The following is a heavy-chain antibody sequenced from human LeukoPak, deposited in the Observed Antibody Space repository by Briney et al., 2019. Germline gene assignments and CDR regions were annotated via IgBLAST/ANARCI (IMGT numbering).Heavy chain of an antibody. CDR2: IYSGGST. Sequence: GGSLRLSCAASGFTFSTHGMHWVRQAPGKGLDWVSVIYSGGSTYYADSVKGRFTISRDTSKNTPYLQMNSLRAEDTAVYYCARDASSYYDSSGYRYWGQGTLVTVSS. V-gene: IGHV3-66*01. J-gene: IGHJ4*02. D-gene: IGHD3-22*01. CDR3: ARDASSYYDSSGYRY. CDR1: GFTFSTHG.